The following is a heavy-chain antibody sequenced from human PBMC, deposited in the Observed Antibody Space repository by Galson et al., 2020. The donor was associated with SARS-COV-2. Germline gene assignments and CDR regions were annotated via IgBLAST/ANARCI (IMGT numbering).Heavy chain of an antibody. CDR2: INWNGGST. CDR3: ATSAVGKFSYWYFDL. J-gene: IGHJ2*01. Sequence: GESLKISCAASGFTFDDYGMSWVRQAPGKGLEWVSGINWNGGSTGYADSVKGRFTISRDNAKNSLYLQMNSLRAEDTALYHCATSAVGKFSYWYFDLWGRGTLVTVSS. V-gene: IGHV3-20*01. CDR1: GFTFDDYG. D-gene: IGHD1-1*01.